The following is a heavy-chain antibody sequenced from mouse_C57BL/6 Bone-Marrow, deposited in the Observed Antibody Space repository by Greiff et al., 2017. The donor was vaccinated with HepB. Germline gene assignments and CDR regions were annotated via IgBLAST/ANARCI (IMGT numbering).Heavy chain of an antibody. V-gene: IGHV5-6*01. CDR1: GFTFSSYG. Sequence: EVQLQESGGDLVKPGGSLKLSCAASGFTFSSYGMSWVRQTPDKRLEWVATISSGGSYTYYPDSVKGRFTISRDNAKNTLYLQMSSLKSEDTAMYYCARLNWDVRDYWGQGTTLTVSS. J-gene: IGHJ2*01. CDR2: ISSGGSYT. CDR3: ARLNWDVRDY. D-gene: IGHD4-1*02.